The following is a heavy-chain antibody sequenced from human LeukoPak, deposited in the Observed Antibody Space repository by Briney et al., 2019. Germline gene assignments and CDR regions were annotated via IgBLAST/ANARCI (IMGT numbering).Heavy chain of an antibody. CDR1: GGSIGSYY. V-gene: IGHV4-4*07. D-gene: IGHD1-26*01. CDR2: IYSSGIT. CDR3: ARVRSGSYYFDY. J-gene: IGHJ4*02. Sequence: SETLSLTCSVSGGSIGSYYWSWIRQPAGKGPEWIGRIYSSGITNYNPSLKSRVTMSVDTSKNQFSLKLNSVTAADTAFYYCARVRSGSYYFDYWGQGTLVTVSS.